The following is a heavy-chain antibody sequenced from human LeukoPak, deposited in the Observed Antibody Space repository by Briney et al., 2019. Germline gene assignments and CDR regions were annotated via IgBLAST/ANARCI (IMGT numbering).Heavy chain of an antibody. Sequence: PSETLCLTCTVSGGSISSSSYYWGWIRQPPGKGLEWIGSIYYSGNTYYNPSLKSRVTISVDTSKNQFSLKLSSVTAADTAVYYCARLFSSSWYRGAFDLWGQGTMVTVSS. J-gene: IGHJ3*01. CDR1: GGSISSSSYY. V-gene: IGHV4-39*01. D-gene: IGHD6-13*01. CDR3: ARLFSSSWYRGAFDL. CDR2: IYYSGNT.